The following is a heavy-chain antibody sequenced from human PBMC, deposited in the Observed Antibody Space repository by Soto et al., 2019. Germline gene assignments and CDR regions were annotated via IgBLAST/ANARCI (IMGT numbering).Heavy chain of an antibody. J-gene: IGHJ5*02. D-gene: IGHD3-22*01. CDR1: GGSISSGDYY. CDR2: IYYSGST. V-gene: IGHV4-31*03. CDR3: ARTDIYYYDSSGYSSVNWFDP. Sequence: SETLSLTCTVSGGSISSGDYYWSWIRQHPGKGLEWIGYIYYSGSTYYNPSLKSRVTISVDTSKNQFSLKPSSVTAADTAVYYCARTDIYYYDSSGYSSVNWFDPWGQGTLVTVSS.